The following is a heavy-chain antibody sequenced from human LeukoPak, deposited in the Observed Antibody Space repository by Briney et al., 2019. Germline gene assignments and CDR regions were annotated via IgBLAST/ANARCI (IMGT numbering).Heavy chain of an antibody. Sequence: GGSLRLSCAASGFTFSSYGMHWVRQAPGKGLEWVAVISYDGSNKYYADSVKGRFTISRDNSKNTLYLQMNSLRAEDTAVYYCAKDLFGDMVRGVILDYWGQGTLVTVSS. CDR1: GFTFSSYG. V-gene: IGHV3-30*18. CDR3: AKDLFGDMVRGVILDY. J-gene: IGHJ4*02. D-gene: IGHD3-10*01. CDR2: ISYDGSNK.